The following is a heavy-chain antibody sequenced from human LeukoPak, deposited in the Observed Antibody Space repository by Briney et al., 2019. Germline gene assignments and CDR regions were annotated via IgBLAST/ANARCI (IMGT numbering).Heavy chain of an antibody. CDR3: ARAGYTGFDLGY. Sequence: ASVTVSCKASGYSSTGYYMHWVRQAPGQGLEWMGWINPNSGGTNYEQKFQGRVTMTRDTSISTACMELSRLTSADTAVYYCARAGYTGFDLGYWGQGTLVTVSS. CDR2: INPNSGGT. V-gene: IGHV1-2*02. J-gene: IGHJ4*02. D-gene: IGHD5-12*01. CDR1: GYSSTGYY.